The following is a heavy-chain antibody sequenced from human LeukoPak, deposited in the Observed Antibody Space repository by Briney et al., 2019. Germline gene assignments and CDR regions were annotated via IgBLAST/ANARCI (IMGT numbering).Heavy chain of an antibody. CDR1: GGTFSSYA. J-gene: IGHJ4*02. D-gene: IGHD6-6*01. CDR3: ARSPSSIAARELDY. Sequence: GASVKVSCKASGGTFSSYAISWVRQAPGRGLEWMGGIIPIFGTANYAQKFQGRVTITADESTSTAYMELSSLRSEDTAVYYCARSPSSIAARELDYWGQGTLVTVSS. CDR2: IIPIFGTA. V-gene: IGHV1-69*13.